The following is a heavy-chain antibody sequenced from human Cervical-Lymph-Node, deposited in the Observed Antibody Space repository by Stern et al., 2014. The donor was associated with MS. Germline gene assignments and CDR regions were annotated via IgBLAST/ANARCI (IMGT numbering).Heavy chain of an antibody. CDR1: GGTFSSYT. CDR3: ARESTGDAFDI. D-gene: IGHD3-10*01. Sequence: QVQLVQSGVEVKKPGSSVKVSCKASGGTFSSYTITWVRQAPGQGLEWMGRIIAIVGIADYAQKFQGRVTITADKSTSTAYMELSSLRSEDTAVYYCARESTGDAFDIWGQGTMVTVSS. V-gene: IGHV1-69*09. J-gene: IGHJ3*02. CDR2: IIAIVGIA.